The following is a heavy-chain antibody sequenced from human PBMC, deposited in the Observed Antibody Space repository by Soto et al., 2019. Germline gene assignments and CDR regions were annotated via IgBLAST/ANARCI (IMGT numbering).Heavy chain of an antibody. CDR1: GFSLTTSGVG. D-gene: IGHD4-17*01. J-gene: IGHJ5*02. CDR3: AHRTTTVTWWFDP. CDR2: IYWDDDK. Sequence: QITLKESGPTLVQPTQTLTLTCTFSGFSLTTSGVGVCWIRQPPGKAREWLALIYWDDDKRYRPSLKSRITQTTDTATYQVVCTMTNMDPADTATYFCAHRTTTVTWWFDPWGQGTLVTVSS. V-gene: IGHV2-5*02.